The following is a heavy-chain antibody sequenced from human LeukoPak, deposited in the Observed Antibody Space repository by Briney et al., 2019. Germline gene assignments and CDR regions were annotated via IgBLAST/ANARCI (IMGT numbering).Heavy chain of an antibody. J-gene: IGHJ3*02. CDR1: GYTFTDYY. CDR3: ARMGGVVVAFDDAFDI. Sequence: ASVKVSCKVSGYTFTDYYMHWVRQAPGQGLEWMGRINPNSGGTNYAQKSQGRVTMTRDTSISTAYMELSRLRSDDTAVYYCARMGGVVVAFDDAFDIWGQGTMVTVSS. CDR2: INPNSGGT. D-gene: IGHD2-15*01. V-gene: IGHV1-2*06.